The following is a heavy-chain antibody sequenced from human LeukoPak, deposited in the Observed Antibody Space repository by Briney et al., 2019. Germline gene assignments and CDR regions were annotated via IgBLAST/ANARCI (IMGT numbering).Heavy chain of an antibody. CDR3: ARGETMVRVLDY. D-gene: IGHD3-10*01. J-gene: IGHJ4*02. CDR1: GFTFSSYE. CDR2: ISSSGSTI. V-gene: IGHV3-48*03. Sequence: PGGSPRLSCAASGFTFSSYEMNWVRQAPGKGLEWVSYISSSGSTIYYADSVKGRFTISRDNAKNSLYLQMNSLRAEDTAVYYCARGETMVRVLDYWGQGTLVTVSS.